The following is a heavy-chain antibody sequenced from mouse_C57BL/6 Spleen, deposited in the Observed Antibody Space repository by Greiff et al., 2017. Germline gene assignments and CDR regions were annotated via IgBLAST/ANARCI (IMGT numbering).Heavy chain of an antibody. Sequence: DVMLVESGGGLVQPGGSLKLSCAASGFTFSDYYMYWVRQTPEKRLEWVAYISNGGGSTYYPDTVKGRFTISRDNAKNTLYLQMSRLKSEDTAMYYCARRVNWDFMDYWGQGTSVTVSS. V-gene: IGHV5-12*01. J-gene: IGHJ4*01. D-gene: IGHD4-1*01. CDR1: GFTFSDYY. CDR3: ARRVNWDFMDY. CDR2: ISNGGGST.